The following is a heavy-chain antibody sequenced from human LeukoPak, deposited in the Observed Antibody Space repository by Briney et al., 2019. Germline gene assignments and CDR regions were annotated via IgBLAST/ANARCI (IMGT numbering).Heavy chain of an antibody. CDR3: ARKGLPDH. J-gene: IGHJ4*02. CDR1: GFKFSDSG. CDR2: IRYDGTNK. V-gene: IGHV3-30*02. Sequence: TGGSLRLSCEASGFKFSDSGMNWVRQAPGKGLEWVAFIRYDGTNKHYADSVKGRFTISRDNAKNSLYLEMNSLRTDDTAVYYCARKGLPDHWGQGTLVTVSS.